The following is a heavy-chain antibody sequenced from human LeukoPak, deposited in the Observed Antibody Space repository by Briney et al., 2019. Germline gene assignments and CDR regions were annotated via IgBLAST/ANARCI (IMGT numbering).Heavy chain of an antibody. CDR3: ARFSYAFDI. CDR2: IYYSGST. V-gene: IGHV4-39*01. Sequence: SETLSLTCTVSGGSISSSSYYWGWIRQPPGKGLEWIGSIYYSGSTYYNPSLKSRVTISVDTSKNQFSLKLSSVTAADTAVYYCARFSYAFDIWGQGTMVTVSS. J-gene: IGHJ3*02. CDR1: GGSISSSSYY.